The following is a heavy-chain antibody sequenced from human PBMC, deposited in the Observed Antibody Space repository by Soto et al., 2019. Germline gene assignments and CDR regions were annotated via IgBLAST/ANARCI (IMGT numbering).Heavy chain of an antibody. CDR3: AREGDSGCYDAFDI. CDR1: GFTFSSYA. V-gene: IGHV3-30-3*01. Sequence: GGSLRLSCAASGFTFSSYAMHWVRQAPGKGLEWVAVISYDGSNKYYADSVKGRFTISRDNSKNRLYLQMNSLRAEDTAVYYCAREGDSGCYDAFDICGQGTMVTVSS. J-gene: IGHJ3*02. CDR2: ISYDGSNK. D-gene: IGHD3-22*01.